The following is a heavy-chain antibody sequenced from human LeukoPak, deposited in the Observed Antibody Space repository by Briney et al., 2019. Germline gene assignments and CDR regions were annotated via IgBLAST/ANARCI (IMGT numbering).Heavy chain of an antibody. D-gene: IGHD4-11*01. V-gene: IGHV3-23*01. Sequence: GGSLTLSCAASGFTLSSNATSWARHAPGEGLEWVSITSDSAATTFYTDSGKGRLTISTDTSKNTLYLQVKSLRAEDTAVYYCAKGGRAVSTTYYFDYWGQGTLVTVSS. CDR1: GFTLSSNA. CDR2: TSDSAATT. J-gene: IGHJ4*02. CDR3: AKGGRAVSTTYYFDY.